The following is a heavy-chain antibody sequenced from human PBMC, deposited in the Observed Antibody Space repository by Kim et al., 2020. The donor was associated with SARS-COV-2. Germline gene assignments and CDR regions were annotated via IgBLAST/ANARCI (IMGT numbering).Heavy chain of an antibody. CDR2: INHSGST. D-gene: IGHD4-17*01. Sequence: SETLSLTCAVYGGSFSGYYWSWIRQPPGKGLEWIGEINHSGSTNYNPSLKSRVTISVDTSKNQFSLKLSSVTAADTAVYYCARYDYGAPHYGMDVGGQGT. CDR1: GGSFSGYY. V-gene: IGHV4-34*01. CDR3: ARYDYGAPHYGMDV. J-gene: IGHJ6*02.